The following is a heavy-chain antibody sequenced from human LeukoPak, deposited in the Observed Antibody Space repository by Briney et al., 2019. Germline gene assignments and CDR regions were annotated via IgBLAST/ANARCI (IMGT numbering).Heavy chain of an antibody. J-gene: IGHJ6*02. Sequence: PSETLSLTCTVSGGSISSYYWTWIRQPPGKGLEGIGDIYYSGSTNYNHSLKSRLTISVDTTKNHFSLKLSSVTAADTAVYYYARRSYGSASPLRMDVWGQGTTVTVSS. CDR1: GGSISSYY. V-gene: IGHV4-59*08. CDR3: ARRSYGSASPLRMDV. CDR2: IYYSGST. D-gene: IGHD3-10*01.